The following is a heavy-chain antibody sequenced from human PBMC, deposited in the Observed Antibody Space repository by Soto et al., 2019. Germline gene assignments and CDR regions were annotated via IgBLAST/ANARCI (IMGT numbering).Heavy chain of an antibody. J-gene: IGHJ6*02. V-gene: IGHV3-21*01. CDR1: GFTFSSYS. CDR2: ISSSSSYI. D-gene: IGHD6-13*01. Sequence: GGSLRLSCAASGFTFSSYSMNWVRQAPGKGLEWVSSISSSSSYIYYADSVKGRFTISRDNAKNSLYLQMNSLRAEDTAVYYCARVPIAAAGWVNYYYGMDVWGQGTTVTVSS. CDR3: ARVPIAAAGWVNYYYGMDV.